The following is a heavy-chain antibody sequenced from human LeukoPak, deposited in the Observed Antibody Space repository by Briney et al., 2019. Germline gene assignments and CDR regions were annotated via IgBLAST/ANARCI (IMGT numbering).Heavy chain of an antibody. D-gene: IGHD5-12*01. V-gene: IGHV3-23*01. CDR1: GFTFSSYA. J-gene: IGHJ4*02. CDR2: ISGSGSST. Sequence: GGSLRLFCTASGFTFSSYAMSWVRQAPGKGLEWVSAISGSGSSTYYAECVKGRFTISRDNSKNTLYLQMNSLRAEDTAVYYCAKDRGSSGLFDYWGQGTLVTVSS. CDR3: AKDRGSSGLFDY.